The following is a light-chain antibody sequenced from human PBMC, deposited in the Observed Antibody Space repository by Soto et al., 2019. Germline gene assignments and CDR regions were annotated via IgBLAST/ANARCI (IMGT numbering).Light chain of an antibody. CDR3: SSYTGSSAHV. V-gene: IGLV2-14*01. CDR1: SSDIGDYNY. J-gene: IGLJ1*01. Sequence: QSVLTQPASVSGSPGQSITISCTGTSSDIGDYNYVSWYQHHPGKAPKLMIYEVSHRPSGVSNRFSGSKSGNTASLTISGLQADDEADYYCSSYTGSSAHVFGTGTQLTVL. CDR2: EVS.